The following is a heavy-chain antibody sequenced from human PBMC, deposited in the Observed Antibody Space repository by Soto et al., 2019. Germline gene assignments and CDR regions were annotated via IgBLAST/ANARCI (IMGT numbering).Heavy chain of an antibody. V-gene: IGHV1-3*01. J-gene: IGHJ6*03. Sequence: GASVKVSCKASGYTFTSYAMHWVRQAPGQRLEWMGWINAGNGNTKYSQKFQGRVTITRDTSASTAYMELSSLRSEDTAVYYCARLGEGKGYCSSTSCWALKDYYYYMAVWGKGTTVTVSS. CDR1: GYTFTSYA. D-gene: IGHD2-2*01. CDR2: INAGNGNT. CDR3: ARLGEGKGYCSSTSCWALKDYYYYMAV.